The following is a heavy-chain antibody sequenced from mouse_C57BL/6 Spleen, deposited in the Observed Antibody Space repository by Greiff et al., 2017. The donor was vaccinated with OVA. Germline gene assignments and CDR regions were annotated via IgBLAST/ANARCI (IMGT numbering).Heavy chain of an antibody. Sequence: QVTLKVSGPGILQPSQTLSLTCSFSGFSLSTFGMGVGWIRQPSGKGLEWLAHIWWDDDKYYNPALKSRLTISKDTSKNQVFLKIANVDTADTATYYCARIRVDYYGSSYYFDYWGQGTTLTVSS. V-gene: IGHV8-8*01. J-gene: IGHJ2*01. CDR3: ARIRVDYYGSSYYFDY. D-gene: IGHD1-1*01. CDR2: IWWDDDK. CDR1: GFSLSTFGMG.